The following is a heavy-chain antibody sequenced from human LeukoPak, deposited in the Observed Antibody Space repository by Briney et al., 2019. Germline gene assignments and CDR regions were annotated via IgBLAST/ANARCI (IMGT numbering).Heavy chain of an antibody. Sequence: SETLSLTCAVYGGSFSGYYWSWIRQPPGKGLEWIGEINHSGSTNYYPSLKSRVTISVDTSKNQFSLKLSSVTAADTAVYYCARVAYYYGSGSYYDYWGQGTLVTVSS. CDR1: GGSFSGYY. CDR2: INHSGST. V-gene: IGHV4-34*01. CDR3: ARVAYYYGSGSYYDY. J-gene: IGHJ4*02. D-gene: IGHD3-10*01.